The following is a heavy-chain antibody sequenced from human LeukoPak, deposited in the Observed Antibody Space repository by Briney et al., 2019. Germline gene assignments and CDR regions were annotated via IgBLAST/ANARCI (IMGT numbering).Heavy chain of an antibody. CDR2: INHSGST. Sequence: SETLSLTCAVYGGSFSGYYWSWIRQPPGRGLEWIGEINHSGSTNYNPSLKSRVTISVDTSKKQFSLKLSSVTAADTAVYYCAREVGIAARPFDYWGQGTLVTVSS. J-gene: IGHJ4*02. D-gene: IGHD6-6*01. CDR3: AREVGIAARPFDY. V-gene: IGHV4-34*01. CDR1: GGSFSGYY.